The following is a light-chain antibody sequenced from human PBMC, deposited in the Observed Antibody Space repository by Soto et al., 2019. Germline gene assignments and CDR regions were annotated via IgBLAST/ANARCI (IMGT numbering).Light chain of an antibody. CDR1: SSDIGTYNY. Sequence: QSALTQPASVSGSPGQSITISCTGTSSDIGTYNYVSWYQQHPGKAPKLMLYEVSNRPSGVSNRFFGSKSGNTASLTISGLQAEDEADCFCNSYTSSSTLDVFGTGTKLTVL. V-gene: IGLV2-14*01. CDR2: EVS. CDR3: NSYTSSSTLDV. J-gene: IGLJ1*01.